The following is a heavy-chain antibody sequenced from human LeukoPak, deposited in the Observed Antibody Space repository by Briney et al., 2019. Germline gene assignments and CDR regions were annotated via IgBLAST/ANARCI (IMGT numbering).Heavy chain of an antibody. Sequence: PGGSLRLSCAASGFSVSSDYMSWVRQAPGKGLDWVSVIYSGGSTYYANSVKGRFTVSRDNSKNTLYLQMNSLRAEDTAVYYCAKTVVAAPSLSGWGQGTLVTVSS. CDR1: GFSVSSDY. J-gene: IGHJ4*02. CDR2: IYSGGST. CDR3: AKTVVAAPSLSG. D-gene: IGHD2-15*01. V-gene: IGHV3-66*01.